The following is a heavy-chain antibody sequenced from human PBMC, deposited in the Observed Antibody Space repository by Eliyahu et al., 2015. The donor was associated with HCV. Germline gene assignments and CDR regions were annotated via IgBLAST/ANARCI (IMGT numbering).Heavy chain of an antibody. CDR2: IHYSGST. D-gene: IGHD6-19*01. V-gene: IGHV4-59*01. CDR1: GGSIXXXY. CDR3: ASGGGGIAVTGTGGWFDP. Sequence: QVQLQESGPGLVKPSETLSLTCTVPGGSIXXXYWSWXRQPPGKGLEWIGYIHYSGSTNYNPSLKSRVTISVDTSKNQFSLNLTSVTAADTAMYYCASGGGGIAVTGTGGWFDPWGQGTLVTVSS. J-gene: IGHJ5*02.